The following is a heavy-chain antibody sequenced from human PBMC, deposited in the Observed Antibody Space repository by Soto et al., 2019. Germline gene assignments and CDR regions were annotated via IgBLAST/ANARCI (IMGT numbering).Heavy chain of an antibody. CDR3: AREAYYDSSGYGRNYYGMDV. CDR2: INPNSGGT. Sequence: GASVKVSCKASGYTFTGYYMHWVRQAPGQGLEWMGWINPNSGGTNYAQKFQGRVTMTRDTSISTAYMELSSLRSEDTAVYYCAREAYYDSSGYGRNYYGMDVWGQGTTVTVSS. J-gene: IGHJ6*02. D-gene: IGHD3-22*01. CDR1: GYTFTGYY. V-gene: IGHV1-2*02.